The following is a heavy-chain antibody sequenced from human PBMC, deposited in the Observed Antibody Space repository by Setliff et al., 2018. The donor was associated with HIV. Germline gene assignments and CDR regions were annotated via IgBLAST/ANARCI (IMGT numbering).Heavy chain of an antibody. CDR1: GFTFSSYA. CDR2: IKSKTDGGTT. D-gene: IGHD3-9*01. CDR3: TTDRNYDILTAYYGAIMDV. J-gene: IGHJ6*03. V-gene: IGHV3-15*01. Sequence: PGGSLRLSCAASGFTFSSYAMTWVRQAPGKGLEWVGRIKSKTDGGTTDYAAPVKGRFTMSRDDSKNTLYLQMNSLKTEDTAVYYCTTDRNYDILTAYYGAIMDVWGKGTTVTVSS.